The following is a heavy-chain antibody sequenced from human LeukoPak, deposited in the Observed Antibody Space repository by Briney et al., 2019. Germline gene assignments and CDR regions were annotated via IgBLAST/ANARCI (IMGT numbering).Heavy chain of an antibody. V-gene: IGHV5-51*01. Sequence: GESLKISCKGSGYSFTSYWIGWVRQMPGKGLEWMGVVFPGDSDTSYSPSFQGQVTISVDMYISTAYLKWSSLKASDTAMYYCARSRRSPYYYDSSGYRDAFDIWGQGTKVTVSS. CDR3: ARSRRSPYYYDSSGYRDAFDI. CDR1: GYSFTSYW. D-gene: IGHD3-22*01. CDR2: VFPGDSDT. J-gene: IGHJ3*02.